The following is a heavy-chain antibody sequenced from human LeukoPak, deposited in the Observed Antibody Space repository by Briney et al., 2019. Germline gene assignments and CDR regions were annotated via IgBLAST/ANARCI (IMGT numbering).Heavy chain of an antibody. D-gene: IGHD2-2*01. CDR2: INHSGST. Sequence: PSETLSLTCAVYGGSFSGYYWSWIRQPPGKGLEWIGEINHSGSTNYNPSLKSRVTISVDTSKNQFSLKLSSVTAADTAVYYCAGRGLRTRYCSSTSCSPDAFDIWGQGQWSPSLQ. J-gene: IGHJ3*02. CDR1: GGSFSGYY. CDR3: AGRGLRTRYCSSTSCSPDAFDI. V-gene: IGHV4-34*01.